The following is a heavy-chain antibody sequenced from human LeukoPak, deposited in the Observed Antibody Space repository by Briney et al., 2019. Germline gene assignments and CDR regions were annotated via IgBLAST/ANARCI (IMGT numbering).Heavy chain of an antibody. Sequence: PGGSLRLSCAASGFTFSSYAMSWVRQAPGKGLEWVSAISGSGGSTYYADSVKGRFTISRDNSKNTLYLQMNSLRAEDTAVYYCAKAGDGYNYLGGYFDYWGQGTLVTVSS. D-gene: IGHD5-24*01. CDR1: GFTFSSYA. CDR3: AKAGDGYNYLGGYFDY. J-gene: IGHJ4*02. V-gene: IGHV3-23*01. CDR2: ISGSGGST.